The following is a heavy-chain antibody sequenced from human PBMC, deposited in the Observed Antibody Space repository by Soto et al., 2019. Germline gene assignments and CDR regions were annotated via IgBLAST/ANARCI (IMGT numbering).Heavy chain of an antibody. Sequence: QPGGSLRLSCAASGFTFSSYSMSWVRQAPGKGLEWLSYISSSASTKYYADSVKGRFTVSRDNAKNSLYLQMNSLRDEDTAVYYCGRDERSDWNYVVYWGQGTLVTVSS. CDR3: GRDERSDWNYVVY. D-gene: IGHD3-9*01. CDR1: GFTFSSYS. CDR2: ISSSASTK. J-gene: IGHJ4*02. V-gene: IGHV3-48*02.